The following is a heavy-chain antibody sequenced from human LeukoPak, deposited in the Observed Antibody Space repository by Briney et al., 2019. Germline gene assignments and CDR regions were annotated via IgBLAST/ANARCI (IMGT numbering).Heavy chain of an antibody. CDR1: GFTFSDYY. J-gene: IGHJ6*03. V-gene: IGHV3-11*04. CDR3: ARVVGGYSYANYYYYMDV. Sequence: GGSLRLSCAASGFTFSDYYMSWIRQAPGKELEWVSYISSSGSTIYYADSVKGRFTISRDNAKNSLYLQMNSLRAEDTAVYYCARVVGGYSYANYYYYMDVWGKGTTVTISS. CDR2: ISSSGSTI. D-gene: IGHD5-18*01.